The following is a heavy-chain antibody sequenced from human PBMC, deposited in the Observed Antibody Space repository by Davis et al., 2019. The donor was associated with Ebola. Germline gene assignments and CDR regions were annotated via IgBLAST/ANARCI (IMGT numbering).Heavy chain of an antibody. D-gene: IGHD6-19*01. J-gene: IGHJ3*01. Sequence: ASVKVSCKASGYTFTNYDVHWVRQGTGQGLEWIGWMNPNSGNTGYAQKFQGRVTMTRNTSISTAYMELSSLRSEDTAVYYCAREGRSGWHAFDVWGQGTLVTVSS. CDR3: AREGRSGWHAFDV. V-gene: IGHV1-8*01. CDR1: GYTFTNYD. CDR2: MNPNSGNT.